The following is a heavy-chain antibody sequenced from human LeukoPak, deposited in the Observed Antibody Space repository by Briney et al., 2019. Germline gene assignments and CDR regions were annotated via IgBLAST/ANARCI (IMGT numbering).Heavy chain of an antibody. D-gene: IGHD3-10*01. Sequence: ASVKVSCKASGYTFNSHGISWVRQAPGQGLEWMGWISAYNGDTNFAQKFQGRVTLTTDRTTSTAYLELRSLRSDDTAVYYCASLFGELSHWGQGTLVTVSS. CDR2: ISAYNGDT. CDR3: ASLFGELSH. J-gene: IGHJ4*02. V-gene: IGHV1-18*04. CDR1: GYTFNSHG.